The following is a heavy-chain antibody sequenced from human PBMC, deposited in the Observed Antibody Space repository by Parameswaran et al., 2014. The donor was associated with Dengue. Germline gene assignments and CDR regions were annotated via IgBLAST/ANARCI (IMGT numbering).Heavy chain of an antibody. Sequence: WIRQPQEGLEWVAVISYDGSNKYYADSVKGRFTISRDNSKNTLYLQMNSLRAEDTAVYYCELEVVTSAYYFDYWGQGTLVTVSS. J-gene: IGHJ4*02. V-gene: IGHV3-30*04. CDR2: ISYDGSNK. CDR3: ELEVVTSAYYFDY. D-gene: IGHD3-22*01.